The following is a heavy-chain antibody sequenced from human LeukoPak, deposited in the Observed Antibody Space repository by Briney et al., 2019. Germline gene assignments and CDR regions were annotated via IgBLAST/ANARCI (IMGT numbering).Heavy chain of an antibody. D-gene: IGHD2-15*01. CDR2: IYYSGST. J-gene: IGHJ4*02. CDR1: GGSISSYY. CDR3: ARVVVVVAATHSRVFDY. V-gene: IGHV4-59*01. Sequence: PSETLSLTCTVSGGSISSYYWSWIRQPPGKGLEWIGYIYYSGSTNYNPSLKSRVTISVDTSKNQFSLKLSSVTAADTAVYYCARVVVVVAATHSRVFDYWGQGTLVTVSS.